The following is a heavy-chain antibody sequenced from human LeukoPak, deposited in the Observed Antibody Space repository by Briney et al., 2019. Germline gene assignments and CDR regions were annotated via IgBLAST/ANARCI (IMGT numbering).Heavy chain of an antibody. J-gene: IGHJ4*02. CDR1: GDSVSSNSAA. D-gene: IGHD2-2*01. V-gene: IGHV6-1*01. CDR3: ARDRSDCSSTSCHLFDY. Sequence: SQTLSLTCAISGDSVSSNSAAWNWIRQSPSRGLEWLGRTYYRSKWDSNYALSVKSRVTINADTSKNQISLQLNSVTPEDTAVYYCARDRSDCSSTSCHLFDYWGQGTLLTVPS. CDR2: TYYRSKWDS.